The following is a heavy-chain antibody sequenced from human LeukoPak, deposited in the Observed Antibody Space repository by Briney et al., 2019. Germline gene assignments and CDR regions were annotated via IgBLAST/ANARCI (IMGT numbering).Heavy chain of an antibody. CDR1: GSTFSTYW. D-gene: IGHD2-8*01. CDR2: ISEDGGDK. J-gene: IGHJ5*01. V-gene: IGHV3-7*05. CDR3: ARYLHDNGAFDS. Sequence: GELLKISCAASGSTFSTYWISRCRQAPRKGLEWVANISEDGGDKYYVASVKGRFTISIVNAKNSLYLQMNNLRAEDTAVYYCARYLHDNGAFDSWGQGTLVTV.